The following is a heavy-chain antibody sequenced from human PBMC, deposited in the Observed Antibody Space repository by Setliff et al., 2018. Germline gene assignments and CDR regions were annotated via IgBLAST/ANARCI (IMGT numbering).Heavy chain of an antibody. V-gene: IGHV4-39*07. J-gene: IGHJ4*02. Sequence: PSETLSLTCTVSGDSISSTYYYWGWIRQPPGKGLEWIGSIPFGGNTYYNPSLKSRVTISLDTSKNQFSLKLNSVTAADTAVYSCARDPGHRSGTWSLDYWGQGTLVTVSS. CDR3: ARDPGHRSGTWSLDY. CDR2: IPFGGNT. CDR1: GDSISSTYYY.